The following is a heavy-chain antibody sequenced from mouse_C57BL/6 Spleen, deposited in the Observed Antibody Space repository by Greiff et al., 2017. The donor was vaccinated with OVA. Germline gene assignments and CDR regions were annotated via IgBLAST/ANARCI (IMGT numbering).Heavy chain of an antibody. J-gene: IGHJ3*01. D-gene: IGHD2-4*01. CDR2: ISDGGSYT. CDR1: GFTFSSYA. Sequence: EVQLVESGGGLVKPGGSLKLSCAASGFTFSSYAMSWVRQTPEKRLEWVATISDGGSYTYYPDNVKGRFTISRDNAKNNLYLQMSHLKSEDTAMYYCARDRGATMIRREFAYWGQGTLVTVSA. V-gene: IGHV5-4*01. CDR3: ARDRGATMIRREFAY.